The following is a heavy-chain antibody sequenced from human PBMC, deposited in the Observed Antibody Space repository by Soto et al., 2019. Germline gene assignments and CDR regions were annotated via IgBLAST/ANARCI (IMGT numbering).Heavy chain of an antibody. Sequence: GGSLRLSCAASGFTFSSYAMSWVRQAPGKGLEWVSAISGSGGSTYYAESVKGRFTISRDNSENTLYLQMNSLRAEDTAVYYCAKPPSSTTHRQLVPYNWFDPWGQGTLVTVSS. CDR1: GFTFSSYA. V-gene: IGHV3-23*01. J-gene: IGHJ5*02. CDR3: AKPPSSTTHRQLVPYNWFDP. CDR2: ISGSGGST. D-gene: IGHD6-13*01.